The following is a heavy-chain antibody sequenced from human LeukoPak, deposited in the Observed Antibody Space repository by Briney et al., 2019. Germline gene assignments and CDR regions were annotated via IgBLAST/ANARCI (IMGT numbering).Heavy chain of an antibody. CDR3: ATYKWIHLWSTPFDY. CDR2: IHQDGSEK. D-gene: IGHD5-18*01. CDR1: GFTFSDYW. Sequence: GGSLRLSCEASGFTFSDYWMSWVRQAPGKGLEWVANIHQDGSEKNYVDSVKGRFTISRDNAKESLYLQMNSLRAEDTAVYYCATYKWIHLWSTPFDYWGQGTLVTVSS. V-gene: IGHV3-7*01. J-gene: IGHJ4*02.